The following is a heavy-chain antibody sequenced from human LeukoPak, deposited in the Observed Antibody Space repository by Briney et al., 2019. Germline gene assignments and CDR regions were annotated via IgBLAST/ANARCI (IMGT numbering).Heavy chain of an antibody. D-gene: IGHD5-18*01. J-gene: IGHJ4*02. CDR3: ARDFEGQLWPHGVDY. CDR2: ISSSSSTI. Sequence: GGSLRLSCAASGFTFSSYSINWVRQAPGKGLEWVSYISSSSSTIYYADSVKGRFTISRDNAKNSLYLQMNSLRAEDTAVYYCARDFEGQLWPHGVDYWGQGTLVTVSS. V-gene: IGHV3-48*01. CDR1: GFTFSSYS.